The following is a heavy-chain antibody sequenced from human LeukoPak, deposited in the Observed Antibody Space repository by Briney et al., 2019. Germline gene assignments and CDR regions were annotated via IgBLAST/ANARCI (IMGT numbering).Heavy chain of an antibody. CDR1: GGSISSYY. V-gene: IGHV4-59*01. Sequence: SETLSLTCTVSGGSISSYYWSWIRQPPGKGLEWIGYIYYSGSTNYNPSLKSRVTISVDTSKNQFSLKLSSVTAADTAVYYCASAVSPRRGAAAGTTGYYYYMDVWGKGTTVTVSS. CDR3: ASAVSPRRGAAAGTTGYYYYMDV. J-gene: IGHJ6*03. CDR2: IYYSGST. D-gene: IGHD6-13*01.